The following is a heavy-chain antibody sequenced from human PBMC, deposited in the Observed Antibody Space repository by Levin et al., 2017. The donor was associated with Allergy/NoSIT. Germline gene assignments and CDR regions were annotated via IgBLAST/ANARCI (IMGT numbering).Heavy chain of an antibody. D-gene: IGHD6-19*01. V-gene: IGHV4-59*01. Sequence: SETQSLTCTVSGDSINNYYWSWIRQPPGKGLEWIGFILYSGSTNYNPSLTSRVTISVDTSKNQFSLNLNSVTAADTAVYYCTRGSGWYLYWGQGTLVTVSS. CDR1: GDSINNYY. CDR2: ILYSGST. J-gene: IGHJ4*02. CDR3: TRGSGWYLY.